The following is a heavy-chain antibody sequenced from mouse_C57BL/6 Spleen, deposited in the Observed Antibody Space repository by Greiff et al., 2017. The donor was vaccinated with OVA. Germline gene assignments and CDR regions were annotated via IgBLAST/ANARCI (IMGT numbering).Heavy chain of an antibody. CDR2: IDPSYSYT. CDR1: GYTFTSYW. D-gene: IGHD1-1*01. J-gene: IGHJ2*01. CDR3: AGYYGSSSYFDY. Sequence: QVHVKQPGAELVKPGASVKLSCKASGYTFTSYWMQWVKQRPGQGLEWIGEIDPSYSYTNYNQKFKGKATLTVDTSSSTAYMQLSSLTSEDSAVYYCAGYYGSSSYFDYWGQGTTLTVSS. V-gene: IGHV1-50*01.